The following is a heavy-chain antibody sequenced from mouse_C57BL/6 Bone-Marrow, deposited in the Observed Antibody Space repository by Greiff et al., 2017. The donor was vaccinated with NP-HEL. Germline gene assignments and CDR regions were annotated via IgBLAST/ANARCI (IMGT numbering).Heavy chain of an antibody. J-gene: IGHJ4*01. V-gene: IGHV5-4*01. CDR2: ISDGGSYT. CDR1: GSTFSSYA. CDR3: ARGGMDY. Sequence: EVQLVESGGGLVKPGGSLKLSCAASGSTFSSYAMSWVRQTPEKRLEWVATISDGGSYTYYPDNVKGRFTISRDNAKNNLYLQMSHLKSEDTAMYYCARGGMDYWGQGTSVTVSS.